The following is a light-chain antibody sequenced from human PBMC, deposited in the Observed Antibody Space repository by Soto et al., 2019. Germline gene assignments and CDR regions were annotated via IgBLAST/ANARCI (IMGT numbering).Light chain of an antibody. Sequence: EKVMPQSPATLSVSPGERATLSCRASQSANSRLAWYQQKPGQAPRLLIHGAFTRATGIPARFSGSASGTECTHTISILQSGDFAVYDCEQYDEWQLTRGGGTKVEIK. J-gene: IGKJ4*01. CDR2: GAF. CDR1: QSANSR. V-gene: IGKV3-15*01. CDR3: EQYDEWQLT.